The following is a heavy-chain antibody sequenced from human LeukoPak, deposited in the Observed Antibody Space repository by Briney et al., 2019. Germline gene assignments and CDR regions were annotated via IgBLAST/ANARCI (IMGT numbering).Heavy chain of an antibody. V-gene: IGHV4-61*02. CDR2: IYTSGST. D-gene: IGHD3-10*01. CDR1: GGSMSSGSYY. Sequence: PSETLSLTCTVSGGSMSSGSYYWSWIRQPAGKGLGWIGRIYTSGSTNYNPSLKSRVTISVDTSKNQFSLKLSSVTAADTAVYYCARASITMVRGVIITPVYDAFDIWGQGTMVTVSS. CDR3: ARASITMVRGVIITPVYDAFDI. J-gene: IGHJ3*02.